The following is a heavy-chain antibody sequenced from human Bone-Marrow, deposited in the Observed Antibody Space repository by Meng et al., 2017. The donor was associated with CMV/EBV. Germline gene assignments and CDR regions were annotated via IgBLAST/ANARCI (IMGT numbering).Heavy chain of an antibody. D-gene: IGHD3-10*01. Sequence: GESLKISCAASGFTFSSYWMHWVRQAPGKGLVWVSRINSDGSSTSYADSVKGRFTISRDNAKNTMYLQMNSLSADDTAVYYCARGPWGSGFLWFGEYIDYWGQGTRVTGSS. CDR2: INSDGSST. CDR1: GFTFSSYW. CDR3: ARGPWGSGFLWFGEYIDY. V-gene: IGHV3-74*01. J-gene: IGHJ4*02.